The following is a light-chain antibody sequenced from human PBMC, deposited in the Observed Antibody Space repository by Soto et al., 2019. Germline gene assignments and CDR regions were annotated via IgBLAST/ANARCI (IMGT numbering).Light chain of an antibody. V-gene: IGLV2-14*01. CDR2: DVS. J-gene: IGLJ2*01. CDR3: SSYTSSSTRI. Sequence: QPASVSGSPGQSITISCTGTSSDVGGYNYVSWYQQHPGKAPKLMIYDVSNRPSGVSNRFSGSKSGNTASLTISGLQAEDEADYYCSSYTSSSTRIFGGGTKVTVL. CDR1: SSDVGGYNY.